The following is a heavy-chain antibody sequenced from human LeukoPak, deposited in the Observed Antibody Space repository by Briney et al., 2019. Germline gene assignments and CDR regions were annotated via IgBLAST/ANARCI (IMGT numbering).Heavy chain of an antibody. CDR2: ISRSSSTI. CDR1: GFPVSDTY. CDR3: ARDHDCSSTSCYLRAFDI. V-gene: IGHV3-11*04. J-gene: IGHJ3*02. Sequence: PGGSLRLSCAASGFPVSDTYMSWVRQAPGKGLEWVSYISRSSSTIYYADSVKGRFTISRDNAKNSLYLQMNSLRAEDTAVYYCARDHDCSSTSCYLRAFDIWGQGTMVTVSS. D-gene: IGHD2-2*01.